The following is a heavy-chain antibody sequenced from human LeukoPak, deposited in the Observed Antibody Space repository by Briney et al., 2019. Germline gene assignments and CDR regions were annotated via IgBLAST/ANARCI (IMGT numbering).Heavy chain of an antibody. V-gene: IGHV3-23*01. CDR1: GFTFSSYG. CDR3: AKALYSSSWLFDY. CDR2: ISGSGGST. D-gene: IGHD6-13*01. Sequence: PGGSLRLSCAASGFTFSSYGMSWVRQAPGKGLEWVSAISGSGGSTYYADSVKGRFTISRDNSKNTLYLQMNSLRAEDTAVYYCAKALYSSSWLFDYWGQGTLVTVSS. J-gene: IGHJ4*02.